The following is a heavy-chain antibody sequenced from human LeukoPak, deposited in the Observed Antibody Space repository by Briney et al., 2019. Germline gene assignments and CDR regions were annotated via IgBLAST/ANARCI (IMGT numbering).Heavy chain of an antibody. D-gene: IGHD3-22*01. CDR1: GGSFSGYY. CDR3: ARGSDYYDSSGLLSN. J-gene: IGHJ4*02. CDR2: INHSGST. V-gene: IGHV4-34*01. Sequence: SKTLSLTCAVYGGSFSGYYWSWIRQPPGKGLEWIGEINHSGSTNYNPSLKSRVTISVDTSKNQFSLKLSSVTAADTAVYYCARGSDYYDSSGLLSNWGQGTLVTVSS.